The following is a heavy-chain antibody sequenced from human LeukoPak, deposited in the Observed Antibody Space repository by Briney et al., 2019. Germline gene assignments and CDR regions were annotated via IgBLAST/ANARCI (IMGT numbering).Heavy chain of an antibody. J-gene: IGHJ6*03. CDR1: GYTFINDD. CDR3: ARALSWTTESYYYMDV. Sequence: PVASVTVSCKTSGYTFINDDINWVRQATGQGLEWMGWMNPKSLNTGYGQEFQGRVTMTRNTSISTAYMELSSLRSEDTAVYYCARALSWTTESYYYMDVWGKGTTVTVSS. D-gene: IGHD3/OR15-3a*01. V-gene: IGHV1-8*02. CDR2: MNPKSLNT.